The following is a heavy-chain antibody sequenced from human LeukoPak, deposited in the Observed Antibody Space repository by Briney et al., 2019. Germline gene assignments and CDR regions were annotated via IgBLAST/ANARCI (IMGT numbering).Heavy chain of an antibody. V-gene: IGHV4-59*01. J-gene: IGHJ6*03. D-gene: IGHD1-1*01. Sequence: SETLSLTCTVSGGSISNYYWNWIRQPPGKGLEWIGYIYYSGTTNYNPSLKSRVTISLDTSKNQFSLKLTSVTAADTAVYYCARVSWFPGTSYYYMDVWGKGTTVTVSS. CDR3: ARVSWFPGTSYYYMDV. CDR2: IYYSGTT. CDR1: GGSISNYY.